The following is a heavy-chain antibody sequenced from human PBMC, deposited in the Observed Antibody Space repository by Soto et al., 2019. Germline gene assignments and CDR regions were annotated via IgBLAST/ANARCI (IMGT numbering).Heavy chain of an antibody. CDR2: IKSKVDDGTT. Sequence: PGGSLRLSCAASGFTFINAWMNWVRQAPGRGLEWVGRIKSKVDDGTTHYAAPVKGRFTISRDDSENTVYLQMSSLETEDTAVYYCSTGTPFGSAGTPYFGYWGQGALVTVSS. J-gene: IGHJ4*02. CDR3: STGTPFGSAGTPYFGY. V-gene: IGHV3-15*07. D-gene: IGHD1-1*01. CDR1: GFTFINAW.